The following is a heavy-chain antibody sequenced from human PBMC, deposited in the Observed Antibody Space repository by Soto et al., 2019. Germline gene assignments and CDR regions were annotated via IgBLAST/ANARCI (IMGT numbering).Heavy chain of an antibody. CDR2: IYYSGST. CDR1: GGSISSSSYY. D-gene: IGHD3-3*01. J-gene: IGHJ4*02. Sequence: SXTLSLTCTVSGGSISSSSYYWGWIRQPPGKGLEWIGSIYYSGSTYYNPSLKSRVTISVDTSKNQFSLKLSSVTAADTAVYYCARQYDFWSGYCHFDYWGQGTLVTVSS. CDR3: ARQYDFWSGYCHFDY. V-gene: IGHV4-39*01.